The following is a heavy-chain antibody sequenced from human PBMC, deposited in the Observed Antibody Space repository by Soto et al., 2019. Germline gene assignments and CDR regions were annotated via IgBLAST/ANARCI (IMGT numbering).Heavy chain of an antibody. D-gene: IGHD3-22*01. CDR1: GSSFTGDY. CDR2: VFGIGAGPP. J-gene: IGHJ4*02. CDR3: ARDLPLYDRRTQYAGAFED. Sequence: QVQLQETGPGLVRPSETLSLTCSVSGSSFTGDYWSWIRQPAGKGLEWIGRVFGIGAGPPIYNSALKNRVNVSVDSSRTELSLDLTSVTAADTAVYFCARDLPLYDRRTQYAGAFEDWGQGTLVAVSS. V-gene: IGHV4-4*07.